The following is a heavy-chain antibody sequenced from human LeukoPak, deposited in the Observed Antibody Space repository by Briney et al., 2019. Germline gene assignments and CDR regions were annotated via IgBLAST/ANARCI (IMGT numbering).Heavy chain of an antibody. J-gene: IGHJ4*02. CDR1: GFTFSSYW. Sequence: PGGSLRLSCAASGFTFSSYWMSWVRQAPGKGLEWVANIKQDGSEKYYVDSVKGRFTISRDNAKNSLYLQMNSLRAEDTAVYYCARDRLGYCSSTSCSPGDYWGQGTLVTVSS. V-gene: IGHV3-7*01. CDR3: ARDRLGYCSSTSCSPGDY. CDR2: IKQDGSEK. D-gene: IGHD2-2*01.